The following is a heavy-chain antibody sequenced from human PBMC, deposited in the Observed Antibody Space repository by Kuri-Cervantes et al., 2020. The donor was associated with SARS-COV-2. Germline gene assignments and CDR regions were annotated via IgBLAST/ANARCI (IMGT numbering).Heavy chain of an antibody. CDR1: GYSFTSYW. CDR3: ARPLSSSSSGRDAFDI. D-gene: IGHD6-6*01. J-gene: IGHJ3*02. CDR2: IYPGDSDT. Sequence: KVSCKGSGYSFTSYWIGWVRQMPGKGLEWMGIIYPGDSDTRYSPSFRGQVTISADKSISTAYLQWSSLKASDTAIYYCARPLSSSSSGRDAFDIWGQGTMVTVSS. V-gene: IGHV5-51*01.